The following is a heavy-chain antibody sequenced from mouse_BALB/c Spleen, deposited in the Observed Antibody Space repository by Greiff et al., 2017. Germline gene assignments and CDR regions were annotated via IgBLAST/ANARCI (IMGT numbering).Heavy chain of an antibody. Sequence: VQVVESGPGLVAPSQSLSITCTVSGFSLTSYGVHWVRQPPGKGLEWLGVIWAGGSTNYNSALMSRLSISKDNSKSQVFLKMNSLQTDDTAMYYCARWGTTVYYAMDYWGQGTSVTVSS. V-gene: IGHV2-9*02. CDR3: ARWGTTVYYAMDY. J-gene: IGHJ4*01. CDR1: GFSLTSYG. CDR2: IWAGGST. D-gene: IGHD1-1*01.